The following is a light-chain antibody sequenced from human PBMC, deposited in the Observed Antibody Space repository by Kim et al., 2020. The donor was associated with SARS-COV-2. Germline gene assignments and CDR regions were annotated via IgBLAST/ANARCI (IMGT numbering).Light chain of an antibody. CDR3: QQSYSTSIT. V-gene: IGKV1-39*01. Sequence: DIQMTQSPSSLSASVGDRVTITCRASQSITYYLTWYRQKPGKAPELLIYAASSLQSGVPSRFSGSGSGTDFTLTISSLQPEDFATYYCQQSYSTSITFGQGTQLDIK. J-gene: IGKJ5*01. CDR1: QSITYY. CDR2: AAS.